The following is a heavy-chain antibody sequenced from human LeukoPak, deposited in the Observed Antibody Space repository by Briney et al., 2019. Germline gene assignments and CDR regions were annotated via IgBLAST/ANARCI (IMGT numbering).Heavy chain of an antibody. CDR2: IYYSGTT. D-gene: IGHD3-16*01. J-gene: IGHJ6*03. CDR1: GGSISSYY. CDR3: ARVTWGGYYYYMDV. Sequence: SETLSLTWTVSGGSISSYYCSWIRQPPGKGLEWIGYIYYSGTTNYNPSLETRVTISVDTSKNQFSLRLSSVTAADTAVYYCARVTWGGYYYYMDVWGKGTTVTVSS. V-gene: IGHV4-59*01.